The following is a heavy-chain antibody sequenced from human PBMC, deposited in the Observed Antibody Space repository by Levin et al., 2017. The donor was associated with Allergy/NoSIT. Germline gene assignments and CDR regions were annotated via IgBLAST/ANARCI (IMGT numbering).Heavy chain of an antibody. J-gene: IGHJ5*02. CDR1: GFTFSSFS. CDR2: LSTTSSAI. V-gene: IGHV3-48*01. Sequence: GGSLRLSCAASGFTFSSFSMNWVRQAPGKGLEWVSYLSTTSSAIHYADSVKGRFTISRDNAKNSLYLQMNSLRAEDTAVYYCARGGHRGWFDPWGQGTLVTVSS. CDR3: ARGGHRGWFDP. D-gene: IGHD2-21*02.